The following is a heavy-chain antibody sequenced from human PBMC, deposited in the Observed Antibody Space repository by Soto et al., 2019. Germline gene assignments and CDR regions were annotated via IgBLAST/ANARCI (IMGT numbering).Heavy chain of an antibody. CDR3: AKVGKWLEDYSYYYMDV. CDR2: ISGSGGST. J-gene: IGHJ6*03. Sequence: GGSLRLSCAASGFTFSSYAMSWVRQAPGKGLEWVSAISGSGGSTYYADSVEGRFTISRDNSKNTLYLQMNSLRAEDTAVYYCAKVGKWLEDYSYYYMDVWGKGTTVTVSS. V-gene: IGHV3-23*01. D-gene: IGHD6-19*01. CDR1: GFTFSSYA.